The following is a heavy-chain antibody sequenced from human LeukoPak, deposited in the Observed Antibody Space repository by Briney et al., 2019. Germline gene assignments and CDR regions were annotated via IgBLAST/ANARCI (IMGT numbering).Heavy chain of an antibody. Sequence: GGSLRLSCAASGFSFSSYSMNWVRQAPGKGLQWVSYISGSGNAKHYTDSVKGRFTISRDNAKNSLYLQMNSLRAEDTAVYYCAREATIFGVVTALDVWGKGTTVTVSS. CDR3: AREATIFGVVTALDV. V-gene: IGHV3-48*04. CDR2: ISGSGNAK. D-gene: IGHD3-3*01. J-gene: IGHJ6*04. CDR1: GFSFSSYS.